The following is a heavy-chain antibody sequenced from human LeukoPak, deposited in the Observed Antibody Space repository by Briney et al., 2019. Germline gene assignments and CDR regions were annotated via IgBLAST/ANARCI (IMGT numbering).Heavy chain of an antibody. Sequence: SETLSLTCTVSGGSISSGGYSWSWIRQHPGKGLEWIGYIYYSGSTYYNPSLKSRVTISADTSKNQFSLKLSSVTAADTAVYYCARDSAYYYYYYGMDVWGQGTTVTVSS. CDR1: GGSISSGGYS. J-gene: IGHJ6*02. CDR2: IYYSGST. CDR3: ARDSAYYYYYYGMDV. V-gene: IGHV4-31*03.